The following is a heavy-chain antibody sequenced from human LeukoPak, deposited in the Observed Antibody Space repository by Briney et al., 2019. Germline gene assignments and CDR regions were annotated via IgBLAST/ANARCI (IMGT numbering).Heavy chain of an antibody. CDR1: GGSISSCY. D-gene: IGHD2-21*02. V-gene: IGHV4-59*13. Sequence: SETLSLTCTVSGGSISSCYWSWIRHPPGQGLEWMGYIYYSGSTNYNPSLKSRVTISVDTSKNQFSLKLSSVTAADTAVYYCASGYCGGDCNFDYWGQGTLVTVSS. J-gene: IGHJ4*02. CDR3: ASGYCGGDCNFDY. CDR2: IYYSGST.